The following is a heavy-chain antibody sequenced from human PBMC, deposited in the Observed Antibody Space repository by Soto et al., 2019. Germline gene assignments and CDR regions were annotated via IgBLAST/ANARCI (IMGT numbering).Heavy chain of an antibody. J-gene: IGHJ2*01. CDR3: AKDAGLLGTNDWYFDV. CDR1: GYKFSNYA. CDR2: ISNGGDYI. D-gene: IGHD2-21*01. Sequence: EVQLLESGGGLVQPGGSLRLSGAASGYKFSNYAMTWVRQAPGKGLEWVSCISNGGDYIYYADAVKGRVTISRDSSTSTLYLQLNGLTADDTAVYYCAKDAGLLGTNDWYFDVWGRGTLVTFSP. V-gene: IGHV3-23*01.